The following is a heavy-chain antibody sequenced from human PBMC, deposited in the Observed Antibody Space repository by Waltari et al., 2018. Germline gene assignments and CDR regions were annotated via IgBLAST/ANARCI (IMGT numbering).Heavy chain of an antibody. V-gene: IGHV3-33*01. D-gene: IGHD1-26*01. J-gene: IGHJ6*02. CDR1: TFSSNG. CDR2: IWYDGSNK. CDR3: ARDPRGSYYGLYYYGMDV. Sequence: TFSSNGMHWVRQDTGKGLEWVAVIWYDGSNKYYADSVKGRFTISRDNSKNTLYLQMNSLRAEDTAVYYCARDPRGSYYGLYYYGMDVWGQGTTVTVSS.